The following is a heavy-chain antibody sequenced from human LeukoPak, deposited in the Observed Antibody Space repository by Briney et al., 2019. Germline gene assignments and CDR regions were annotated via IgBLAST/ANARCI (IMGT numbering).Heavy chain of an antibody. J-gene: IGHJ4*02. Sequence: SETLSLTCAVYGGSFSGYYGSWIRQPPGKGLEWIGEINHSGSTNYNPSLKSRVTISVDTSKNQFSLKQSSVTAADTAVYYCARGFYRRPADYWGQGTLVTVSS. D-gene: IGHD4-11*01. CDR3: ARGFYRRPADY. V-gene: IGHV4-34*01. CDR2: INHSGST. CDR1: GGSFSGYY.